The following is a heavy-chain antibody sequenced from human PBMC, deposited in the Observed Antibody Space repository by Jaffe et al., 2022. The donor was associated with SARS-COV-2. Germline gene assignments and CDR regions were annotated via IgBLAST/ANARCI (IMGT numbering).Heavy chain of an antibody. J-gene: IGHJ4*02. V-gene: IGHV3-30*04. Sequence: QVHLVESGGGVVQPGRSLRLSCAASGFSFSSHAMYWVRQAPGKGLERVAGISYDGNHKYYADSVKGRFTISRDNSKNTLYLQMNSLRAEDTAVYYCARDSWGFDYWGQGTLVTISS. D-gene: IGHD7-27*01. CDR2: ISYDGNHK. CDR1: GFSFSSHA. CDR3: ARDSWGFDY.